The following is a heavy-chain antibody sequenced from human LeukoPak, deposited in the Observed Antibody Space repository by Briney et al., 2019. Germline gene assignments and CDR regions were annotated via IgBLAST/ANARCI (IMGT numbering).Heavy chain of an antibody. D-gene: IGHD3-10*01. J-gene: IGHJ4*02. CDR1: GGTFSGYF. V-gene: IGHV4-34*01. CDR2: INHRGVT. CDR3: ASGPGTSVIRGVSPKY. Sequence: SETLSLTCAVYGGTFSGYFCWIRQSPGKGLEWIGEINHRGVTNYRPSLGGRVSIFTDRSLNQFSLRLTSVTAADTGTYYCASGPGTSVIRGVSPKYWGQGTPVTVSS.